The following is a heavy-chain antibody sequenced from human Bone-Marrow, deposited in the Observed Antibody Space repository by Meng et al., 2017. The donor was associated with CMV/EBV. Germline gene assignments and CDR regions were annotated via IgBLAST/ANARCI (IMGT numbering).Heavy chain of an antibody. V-gene: IGHV3-30*03. CDR2: ISNDGSNK. D-gene: IGHD4-11*01. J-gene: IGHJ6*02. CDR3: ASSYSNYDYYYYGMDV. Sequence: GGSLRLSCAASRFPFSSYSIHWVRQAPGKGLEWVAVISNDGSNKYYADSVKGRLTISRDNSKNTLYLQMNSLRAEDTAVYYCASSYSNYDYYYYGMDVWGQGTTVTVSS. CDR1: RFPFSSYS.